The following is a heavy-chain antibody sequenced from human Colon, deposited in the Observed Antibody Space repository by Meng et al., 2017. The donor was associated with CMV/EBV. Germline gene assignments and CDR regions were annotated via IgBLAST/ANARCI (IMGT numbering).Heavy chain of an antibody. CDR2: IKQDGSEK. V-gene: IGHV3-7*01. CDR1: GFTFSSYW. D-gene: IGHD6-19*01. CDR3: ARDLVSYSSGWYSY. Sequence: GESLKISCSASGFTFSSYWMHWVRQAPGKGLEWVANIKQDGSEKYYVDSVKGRFTISRDNAKNSLYLQMNSLRAEDTAVYYCARDLVSYSSGWYSYWGQGTLVTVSS. J-gene: IGHJ4*02.